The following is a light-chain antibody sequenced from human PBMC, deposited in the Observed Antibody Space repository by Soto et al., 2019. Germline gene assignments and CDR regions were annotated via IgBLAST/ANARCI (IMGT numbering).Light chain of an antibody. CDR2: EVR. CDR1: SSDIGGFDY. V-gene: IGLV2-14*01. J-gene: IGLJ3*02. Sequence: QSALTQPASVSGSPGQSITISCTGTSSDIGGFDYVSWYQHQPGKAPKLIIFEVRNRPSGVSDRFSASKSGNTASLTISGLQAEDEADYYCTSYISSTLLFGGGTKLTVL. CDR3: TSYISSTLL.